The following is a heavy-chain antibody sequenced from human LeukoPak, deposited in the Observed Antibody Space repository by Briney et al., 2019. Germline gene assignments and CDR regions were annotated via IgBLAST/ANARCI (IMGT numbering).Heavy chain of an antibody. CDR2: IKQDGSEK. J-gene: IGHJ4*02. V-gene: IGHV3-7*01. CDR1: GFTFSSYW. D-gene: IGHD1-26*01. Sequence: GGSLRLSCAASGFTFSSYWMSWVRQAPGKGLEWVANIKQDGSEKYYVDSVKGRFTISRDNAKNSLYLQMNGLRAEDTAVYYCARISGSYASQFFDYWGQGTLVTVSS. CDR3: ARISGSYASQFFDY.